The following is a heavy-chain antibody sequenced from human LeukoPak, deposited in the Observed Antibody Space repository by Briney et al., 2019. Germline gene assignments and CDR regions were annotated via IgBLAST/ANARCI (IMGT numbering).Heavy chain of an antibody. CDR3: SNGIYSTSY. D-gene: IGHD6-6*01. Sequence: GGSLRLSCVASGFTFSNYWMNWVRQAPGERPEWVANIKEDGSEKYYVDSVKGRFTISRDNAKNSLYLQMNSLRAEDTAVYYCSNGIYSTSYWGQGTLVTVSS. CDR2: IKEDGSEK. CDR1: GFTFSNYW. V-gene: IGHV3-7*01. J-gene: IGHJ4*02.